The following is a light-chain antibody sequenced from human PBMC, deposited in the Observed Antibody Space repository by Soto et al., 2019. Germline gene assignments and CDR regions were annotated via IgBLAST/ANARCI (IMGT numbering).Light chain of an antibody. CDR1: QSVSSN. CDR3: QQLNNYPLP. CDR2: GAS. V-gene: IGKV3-15*01. Sequence: EIVLARSPATLSVSPGERATLSCRASQSVSSNLAWYQQKPGQAPRLLIYGASTRATGIPARFSGSGSGTEFTLTISSLHSLDFATDHCQQLNNYPLPSAHGTPPEI. J-gene: IGKJ5*01.